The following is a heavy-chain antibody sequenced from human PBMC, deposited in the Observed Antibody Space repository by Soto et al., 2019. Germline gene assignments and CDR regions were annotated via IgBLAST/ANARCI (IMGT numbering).Heavy chain of an antibody. V-gene: IGHV5-51*01. CDR1: GYSFTSYW. J-gene: IGHJ4*02. D-gene: IGHD4-17*01. Sequence: GESLKISCKGSGYSFTSYWIGWVRQMPGKGLEWMGIIYPGDSDTRYSPSVQGQVTISADKSISTAYLQWSSLKASDTAMYYCARTISYGRQARDFDYWGQGTLVTVSS. CDR2: IYPGDSDT. CDR3: ARTISYGRQARDFDY.